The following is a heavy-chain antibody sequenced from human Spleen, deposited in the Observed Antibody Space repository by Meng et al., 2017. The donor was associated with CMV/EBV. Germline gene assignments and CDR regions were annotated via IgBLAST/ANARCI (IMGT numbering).Heavy chain of an antibody. CDR1: GFTFSNYG. V-gene: IGHV3-33*03. CDR2: IWYDGSNK. Sequence: GESLKISCAASGFTFSNYGMHWVRQAPGKGLEWVAVIWYDGSNKDYEDSVKGRFIISRDNSKNTLHLQMNSLSVEDTAVYYCARVHKEYYYDSTGYYYNYYGMDVWGQGTTVTVSS. D-gene: IGHD3-22*01. J-gene: IGHJ6*02. CDR3: ARVHKEYYYDSTGYYYNYYGMDV.